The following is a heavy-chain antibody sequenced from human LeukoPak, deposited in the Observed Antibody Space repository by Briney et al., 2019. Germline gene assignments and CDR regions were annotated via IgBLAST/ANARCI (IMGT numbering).Heavy chain of an antibody. Sequence: ASVNVSCKASGYTFTSYGISWVRQAPGQGLEWMGWISAYNGNTNYAQKLQGRVTMTTDTSTSTAYMELRSLRSHDTAVYYCARDQVQLERRGLRRYGWFDPWGQGTLVTVSS. CDR1: GYTFTSYG. D-gene: IGHD1-1*01. V-gene: IGHV1-18*01. CDR3: ARDQVQLERRGLRRYGWFDP. CDR2: ISAYNGNT. J-gene: IGHJ5*02.